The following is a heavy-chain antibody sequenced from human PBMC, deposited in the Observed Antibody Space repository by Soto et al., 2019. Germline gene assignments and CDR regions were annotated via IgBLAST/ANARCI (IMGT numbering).Heavy chain of an antibody. CDR2: MNPDSGST. J-gene: IGHJ4*02. Sequence: ASVKVSCKASGYTFSSYDINWVRQAPGQGLEWMGWMNPDSGSTGYAQKFQGRVTMTRDMSTSTAYMELSSLRSEDTAVYYCASPMVRGVIDYFDYWGQGTLVTVSS. D-gene: IGHD3-10*01. V-gene: IGHV1-8*01. CDR1: GYTFSSYD. CDR3: ASPMVRGVIDYFDY.